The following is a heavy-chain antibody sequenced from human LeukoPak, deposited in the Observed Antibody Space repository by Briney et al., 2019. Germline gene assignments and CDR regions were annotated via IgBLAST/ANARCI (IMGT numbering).Heavy chain of an antibody. Sequence: PGGSLRLSCAASGFTVSSNYMSWVRQAPGKGLEWVSVIYSGGSTYYADSVKGRFTISRDNSKNTLYLQMNSLRAEDTAVYYCARDMNKFWSGYGPHPYVPGLVSYYYYGMDVWGQGTTVTVSS. D-gene: IGHD3-3*01. J-gene: IGHJ6*02. CDR3: ARDMNKFWSGYGPHPYVPGLVSYYYYGMDV. CDR2: IYSGGST. CDR1: GFTVSSNY. V-gene: IGHV3-66*01.